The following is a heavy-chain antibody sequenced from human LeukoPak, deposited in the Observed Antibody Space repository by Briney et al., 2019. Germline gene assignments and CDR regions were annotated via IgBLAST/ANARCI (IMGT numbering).Heavy chain of an antibody. CDR1: GITLSNYG. Sequence: GGSLRLSCVVSGITLSNYGMSWVRQAPGKGLEWVSGISERGGSTNYADSVKGWFIISRDTSKNTVYLQMNSLRVEDTAVYFCAKRGIVIRAVIIIGFHKEAYYFDYWGQGILVTVSS. CDR2: ISERGGST. D-gene: IGHD3-10*01. CDR3: AKRGIVIRAVIIIGFHKEAYYFDY. J-gene: IGHJ4*02. V-gene: IGHV3-23*01.